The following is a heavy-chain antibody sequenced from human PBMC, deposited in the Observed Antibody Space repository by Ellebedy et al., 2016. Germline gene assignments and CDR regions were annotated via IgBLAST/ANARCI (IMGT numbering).Heavy chain of an antibody. J-gene: IGHJ4*02. CDR3: ARVPLVTYSSGWLDY. CDR2: IHYTGKT. Sequence: GSLRLSCTVSGGSINIHDYYWVWIRQPPGKGLEWIGSIHYTGKTYYNPSLTSRVTISVDTSRNQFSLKLSSVTAADTAVFYCARVPLVTYSSGWLDYWGQGTLVTVSS. V-gene: IGHV4-39*07. CDR1: GGSINIHDYY. D-gene: IGHD6-19*01.